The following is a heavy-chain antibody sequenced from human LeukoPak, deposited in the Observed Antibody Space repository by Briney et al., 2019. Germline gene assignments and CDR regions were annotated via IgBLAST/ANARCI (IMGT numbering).Heavy chain of an antibody. V-gene: IGHV5-51*01. CDR3: ARPITMIRGVNAFDI. CDR2: IYPGDSDT. CDR1: GYTFTNYW. J-gene: IGHJ3*02. D-gene: IGHD3-10*01. Sequence: GESLKISCKGSGYTFTNYWIGWVRQMPGKGLEFMGIIYPGDSDTRYSPSFQGQVTISADKSISTAYLQWSSLRASDTAMYFCARPITMIRGVNAFDIWGQGTMVTVSS.